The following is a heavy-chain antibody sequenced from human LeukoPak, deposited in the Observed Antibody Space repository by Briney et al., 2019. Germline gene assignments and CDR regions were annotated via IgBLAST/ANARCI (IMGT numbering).Heavy chain of an antibody. CDR1: GGSMSSYY. D-gene: IGHD2-2*03. CDR3: ARAGGYCSSTSCHVPGYYYYMDV. CDR2: IYTSGST. Sequence: SETLSLTCTVSGGSMSSYYWSWIRQPAGKGLEWIGRIYTSGSTNYNPSLKSRVTMSVDTSKNQFSLKLSSVTAADTAVYYCARAGGYCSSTSCHVPGYYYYMDVWGKGTTVTVSS. J-gene: IGHJ6*03. V-gene: IGHV4-4*07.